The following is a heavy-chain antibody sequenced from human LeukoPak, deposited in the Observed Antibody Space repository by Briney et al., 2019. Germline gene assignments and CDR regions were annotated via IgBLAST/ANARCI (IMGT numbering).Heavy chain of an antibody. CDR2: IKQDGSEK. D-gene: IGHD2-15*01. CDR1: GFTFSSYW. CDR3: ARLRRWAFRLVAAPLYFDY. Sequence: GGSLRLSCAASGFTFSSYWMSWVRQAPGKGLEWVANIKQDGSEKYYVDSVKGRFTISRDNAKNSLYLQMNSLRAEDTAVYYCARLRRWAFRLVAAPLYFDYWGQGTLVTVSS. V-gene: IGHV3-7*01. J-gene: IGHJ4*02.